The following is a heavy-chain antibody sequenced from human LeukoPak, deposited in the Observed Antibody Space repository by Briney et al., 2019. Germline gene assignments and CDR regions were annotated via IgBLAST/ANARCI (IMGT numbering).Heavy chain of an antibody. CDR2: IYANGNT. Sequence: SETLSLTCTVSGGSISSYYWSWIRQPAGKGLEWIGRIYANGNTNYNPSLKSRVTMSVATSKNQFSLNLSSVTAADTAVYYCARDRHYYYMDVWGKGTTVTISS. CDR1: GGSISSYY. CDR3: ARDRHYYYMDV. J-gene: IGHJ6*03. V-gene: IGHV4-4*07.